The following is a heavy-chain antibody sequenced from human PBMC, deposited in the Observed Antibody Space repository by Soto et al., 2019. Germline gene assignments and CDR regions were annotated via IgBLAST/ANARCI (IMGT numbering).Heavy chain of an antibody. CDR2: IVVGSGNT. J-gene: IGHJ4*02. V-gene: IGHV1-58*01. D-gene: IGHD3-3*01. CDR1: GFTFTSSA. Sequence: SVKVSCKASGFTFTSSAVQWVRQARGQRLEWLGWIVVGSGNTNYAQKLQERVTITRDMSTSTAYMELSSLRSEDTAVYYCAAVPLFGVPYPSYFDYWGQGTLVTVSS. CDR3: AAVPLFGVPYPSYFDY.